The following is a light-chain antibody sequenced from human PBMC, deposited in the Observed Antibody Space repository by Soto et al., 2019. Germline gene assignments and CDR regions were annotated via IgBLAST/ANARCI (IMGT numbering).Light chain of an antibody. J-gene: IGKJ1*01. V-gene: IGKV3-20*01. CDR3: QQYGSSPPT. Sequence: MVLTQSPGTMSLSPGERATVSCRASQSVSSSYLAWYQQKPGQAPRLLIYGASSRATGIADRFSGSGSGTDFTLTINRLEPEDFALYYCQQYGSSPPTFGQGTKVDIK. CDR2: GAS. CDR1: QSVSSSY.